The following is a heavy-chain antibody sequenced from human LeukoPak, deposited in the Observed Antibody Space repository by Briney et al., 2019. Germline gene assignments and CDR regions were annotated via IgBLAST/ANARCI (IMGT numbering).Heavy chain of an antibody. CDR2: IYYSGST. V-gene: IGHV4-59*01. J-gene: IGHJ4*02. CDR3: AGEGKSYGFDY. D-gene: IGHD5-18*01. Sequence: SETLSLTCTVSGGSISSYYWSWIRQPPGKGLEWIGYIYYSGSTNYNPSLKSRVTISVDTSRNQFSLKLSSVTAADTAVYYCAGEGKSYGFDYWGQGTLVTVSS. CDR1: GGSISSYY.